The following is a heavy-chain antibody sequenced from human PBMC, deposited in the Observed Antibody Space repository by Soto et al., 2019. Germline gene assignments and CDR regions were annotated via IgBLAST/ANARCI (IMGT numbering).Heavy chain of an antibody. V-gene: IGHV1-2*04. CDR1: GYTFTGYY. CDR2: INPNSGGT. J-gene: IGHJ3*02. D-gene: IGHD3-22*01. Sequence: VASVKVSCKASGYTFTGYYMHWVRQAPGQGLEWMGWINPNSGGTNYAQKFQGWVTMTRDTSISTAYMELSRLRSDDTAVYYCAGTKITMIVVVRFDIWGQGTMVTVSS. CDR3: AGTKITMIVVVRFDI.